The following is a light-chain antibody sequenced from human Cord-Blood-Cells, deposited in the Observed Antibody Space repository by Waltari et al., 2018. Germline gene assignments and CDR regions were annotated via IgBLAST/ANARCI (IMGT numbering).Light chain of an antibody. Sequence: QSALTQPASVSGSPGQSTTISCTGTSSDVGGYNYVPWYQQHPGKAPKLMIYDVSNRPSGVSNRFPGSKSGNTASLTISALQAEDEADYYCSSYTSSSTYVFGTGTKVTVL. CDR1: SSDVGGYNY. CDR3: SSYTSSSTYV. CDR2: DVS. V-gene: IGLV2-14*01. J-gene: IGLJ1*01.